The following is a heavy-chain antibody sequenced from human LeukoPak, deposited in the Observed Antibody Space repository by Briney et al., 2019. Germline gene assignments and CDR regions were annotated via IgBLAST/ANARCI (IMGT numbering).Heavy chain of an antibody. CDR2: INPNSGRT. D-gene: IGHD3-9*01. V-gene: IGHV1-2*02. Sequence: ASVKVSCKASGYTFIAYYMHWVRQAPGQGLEWMGWINPNSGRTYYAPKFQGRVTLTTDTSITTAYMELSSLISGDTALYYCARDSSDILTGYYHFWGQGTLVTVSS. J-gene: IGHJ4*02. CDR3: ARDSSDILTGYYHF. CDR1: GYTFIAYY.